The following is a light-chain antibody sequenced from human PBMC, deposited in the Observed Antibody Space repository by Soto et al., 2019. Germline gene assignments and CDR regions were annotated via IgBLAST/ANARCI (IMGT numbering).Light chain of an antibody. CDR1: QSVSIN. V-gene: IGKV3D-15*01. CDR2: AAS. J-gene: IGKJ1*01. CDR3: QQYSEWPWT. Sequence: MVMTQSPATLSVSQGERATLSCRASQSVSINLAWYQQKPGQAPRLLIYAASTRATGIPARFSGSGSGTEFSLTISSLQSEDFALYYCQQYSEWPWTFGQGTKVDI.